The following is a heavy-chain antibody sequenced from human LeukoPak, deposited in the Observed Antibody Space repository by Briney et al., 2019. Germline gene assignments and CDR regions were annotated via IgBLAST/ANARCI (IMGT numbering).Heavy chain of an antibody. CDR1: GGSISSGGYS. V-gene: IGHV4-31*11. CDR3: ARGEMATMFDY. D-gene: IGHD5-24*01. CDR2: IYYSGST. J-gene: IGHJ4*02. Sequence: SETLSLTCAVSGGSISSGGYSWSWIRQPPGKGLEWIGYIYYSGSTYYNPSLKSRVTISVDTSKNQFSLKLSSVTAADTAVYYCARGEMATMFDYWGQGTLVTVSS.